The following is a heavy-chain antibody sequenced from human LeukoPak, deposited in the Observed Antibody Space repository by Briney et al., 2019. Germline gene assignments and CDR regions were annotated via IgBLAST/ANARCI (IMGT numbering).Heavy chain of an antibody. CDR2: INHSGST. Sequence: KPSETLSLTCAVYGGSFSGYYWSWIRQPPGKGLEWIGEINHSGSTNYNPSLKSRVTISVGTSKNQFSLKLSSVTAADTAVYYCARINPGTIPPPYYYYYYYMDVWGKGTTVTVSS. J-gene: IGHJ6*03. V-gene: IGHV4-34*01. D-gene: IGHD6-13*01. CDR3: ARINPGTIPPPYYYYYYYMDV. CDR1: GGSFSGYY.